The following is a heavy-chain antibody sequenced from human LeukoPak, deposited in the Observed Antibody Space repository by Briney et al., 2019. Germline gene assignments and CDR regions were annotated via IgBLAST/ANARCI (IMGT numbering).Heavy chain of an antibody. J-gene: IGHJ4*02. D-gene: IGHD6-19*01. Sequence: PGGSLRLSCAASGFTFNSYWMNWVRQAPGKGLEWVANIKRDGSEKYYVDSVKGRFTISRDNAKNSLDLQMNSLRVEDTAVYYCARLGPASSGWPESFDYWGQGTLVIVSS. CDR3: ARLGPASSGWPESFDY. CDR2: IKRDGSEK. CDR1: GFTFNSYW. V-gene: IGHV3-7*03.